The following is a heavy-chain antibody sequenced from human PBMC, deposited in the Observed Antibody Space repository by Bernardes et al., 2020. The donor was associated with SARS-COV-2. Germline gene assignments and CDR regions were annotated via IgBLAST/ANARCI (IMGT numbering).Heavy chain of an antibody. CDR2: ISYGGGRT. CDR3: TKDPQYSNDIDH. D-gene: IGHD6-6*01. J-gene: IGHJ4*02. V-gene: IGHV3-23*01. CDR1: GFIFSSYD. Sequence: GFLRLSCAASGFIFSSYDTSWVGQAPGKGLEWVSTISYGGGRTHYADSVKGRFTISRDNSGNTVYLQMSSLRAEDTAVYYCTKDPQYSNDIDHWGQGTLVTVSS.